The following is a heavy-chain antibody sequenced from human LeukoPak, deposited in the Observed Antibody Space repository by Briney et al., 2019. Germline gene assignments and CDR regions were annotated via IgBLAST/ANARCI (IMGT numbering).Heavy chain of an antibody. CDR3: AKGDYYDSSGYRG. CDR1: GFTFSSYG. D-gene: IGHD3-22*01. CDR2: IRYDGSNK. Sequence: GGSLRLSCAASGFTFSSYGMHWVRQAPGKGLEWVAFIRYDGSNKYYADSVKGRFTISRDNSKNTLYLQMNSLRAEDTAVYYCAKGDYYDSSGYRGWGQGTLVTVSS. J-gene: IGHJ4*02. V-gene: IGHV3-30*02.